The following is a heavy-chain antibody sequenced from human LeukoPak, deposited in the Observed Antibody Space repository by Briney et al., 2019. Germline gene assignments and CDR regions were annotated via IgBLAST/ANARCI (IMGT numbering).Heavy chain of an antibody. J-gene: IGHJ5*02. CDR1: GGSISSYY. D-gene: IGHD3-10*01. CDR2: IHYTGST. CDR3: ARFGRRHYLNWFDP. V-gene: IGHV4-59*12. Sequence: SETLSLTCTVSGGSISSYYWSWIREPPGKGLELIGHIHYTGSTNYNPSLKSRVTISVDTSKNRFSLKLSSVTAADTAVYYCARFGRRHYLNWFDPWGQGTLVTVSS.